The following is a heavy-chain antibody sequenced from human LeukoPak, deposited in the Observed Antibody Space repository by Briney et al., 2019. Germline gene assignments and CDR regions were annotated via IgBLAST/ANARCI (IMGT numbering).Heavy chain of an antibody. J-gene: IGHJ4*02. CDR1: GYTFTDYY. D-gene: IGHD4-11*01. V-gene: IGHV1-2*06. Sequence: VASVKVSCKASGYTFTDYYMHWVRQAPGQGLEWMGRINPNSGAADYAQEFQGRVTMTRDTSINTVYMELSRLRSDDPAVYYCARASYSNYATHFDYWGQGTLVTVSS. CDR3: ARASYSNYATHFDY. CDR2: INPNSGAA.